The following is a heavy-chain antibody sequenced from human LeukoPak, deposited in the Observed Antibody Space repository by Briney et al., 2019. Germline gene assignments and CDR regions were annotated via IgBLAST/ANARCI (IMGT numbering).Heavy chain of an antibody. J-gene: IGHJ4*02. CDR2: ISGSGDNT. D-gene: IGHD7-27*01. Sequence: GGSLRLSCAASGFTFSSFAMTWVRQAPGKGLEWVSGISGSGDNTYYADSVKGRFTISRDNAKNSLYLQMNSLRAEDTAVYYCARGWGKADYWGQGTLVTVSS. V-gene: IGHV3-23*01. CDR1: GFTFSSFA. CDR3: ARGWGKADY.